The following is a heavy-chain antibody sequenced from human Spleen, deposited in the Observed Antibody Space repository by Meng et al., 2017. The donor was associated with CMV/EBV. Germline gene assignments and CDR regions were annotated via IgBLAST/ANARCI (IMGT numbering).Heavy chain of an antibody. V-gene: IGHV3-21*01. CDR3: ARTWGGGDPLGSDY. J-gene: IGHJ4*02. CDR2: ISSGSSYR. Sequence: GESLKISCAASGFTLSSCAMSWVRQAPGKGLEWVSSISSGSSYRYYGDSVKGRFSISRDNAKNSLYLQMNSLRVEDTAIYFCARTWGGGDPLGSDYWGQGTLVTVSS. D-gene: IGHD2-21*01. CDR1: GFTLSSCA.